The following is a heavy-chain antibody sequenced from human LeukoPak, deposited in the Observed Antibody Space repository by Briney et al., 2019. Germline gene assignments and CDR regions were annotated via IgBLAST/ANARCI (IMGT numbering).Heavy chain of an antibody. CDR2: ITGSNYDI. CDR1: GFTFSSYT. J-gene: IGHJ4*02. V-gene: IGHV3-21*06. Sequence: PGGSLRLSCAASGFTFSSYTMNWVRQAPGKGLEWVSSITGSNYDIYYADSVRGRFTISRDNAKNSLFLQMNSLRAEDTALYYCTRDADPIELKDYWGQGTLVTVSS. D-gene: IGHD3-10*01. CDR3: TRDADPIELKDY.